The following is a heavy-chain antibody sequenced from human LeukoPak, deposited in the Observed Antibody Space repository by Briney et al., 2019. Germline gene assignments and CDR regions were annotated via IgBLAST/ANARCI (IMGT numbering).Heavy chain of an antibody. D-gene: IGHD1-1*01. CDR3: ARGNDGWPHYYYYFMDV. CDR1: GYTFTSYY. CDR2: INPSGGST. J-gene: IGHJ6*03. V-gene: IGHV1-46*01. Sequence: ASVKVSCKASGYTFTSYYMHWVRQAPGQGLEWMGIINPSGGSTSYAQKFQGRVTMTRDMSTSTVYMELSSLRSADTAVYYCARGNDGWPHYYYYFMDVWGKGTTVTVSS.